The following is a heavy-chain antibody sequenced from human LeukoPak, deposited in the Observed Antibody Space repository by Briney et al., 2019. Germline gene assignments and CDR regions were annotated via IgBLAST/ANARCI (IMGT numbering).Heavy chain of an antibody. V-gene: IGHV3-48*01. CDR1: GFTFSSYS. Sequence: GGSLRLSCAASGFTFSSYSMNWVRQAPGKGLEWVSYISSSSSTIYYADSVKGRFTISRDNAKNSLYLQMNSLRAEDTAVYYRARGLLLKDFWSGYYPFDYWGQGTLVTVSS. CDR3: ARGLLLKDFWSGYYPFDY. J-gene: IGHJ4*02. D-gene: IGHD3-3*01. CDR2: ISSSSSTI.